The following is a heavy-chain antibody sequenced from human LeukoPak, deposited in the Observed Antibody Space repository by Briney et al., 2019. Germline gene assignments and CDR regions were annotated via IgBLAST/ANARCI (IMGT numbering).Heavy chain of an antibody. CDR2: INPSGGST. CDR3: ARDFLQTYYYDSSGYLPDY. V-gene: IGHV1-46*01. CDR1: GYTFTSYY. D-gene: IGHD3-22*01. Sequence: ASVKVSCKASGYTFTSYYMYWVRQAPGQGLEWMGIINPSGGSTSYAQKFQGRVTMTRDTSTSTVYMELSSLRSEDTAVYYCARDFLQTYYYDSSGYLPDYWGQGALVTVSS. J-gene: IGHJ4*02.